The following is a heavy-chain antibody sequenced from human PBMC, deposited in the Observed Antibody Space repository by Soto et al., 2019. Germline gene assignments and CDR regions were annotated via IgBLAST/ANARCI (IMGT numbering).Heavy chain of an antibody. J-gene: IGHJ4*02. D-gene: IGHD4-17*01. Sequence: VQLVQSGGEVKKPGASVKVSCQTSGYIFSNFGVSWVRQAPGQGLEWLGWVSGNDGSTRYAPNIQGRVTMTTDSATSTAYVELRGLTSDDTATYYCARDFGDYRLHYWGQGTLVSVSS. CDR1: GYIFSNFG. V-gene: IGHV1-18*01. CDR3: ARDFGDYRLHY. CDR2: VSGNDGST.